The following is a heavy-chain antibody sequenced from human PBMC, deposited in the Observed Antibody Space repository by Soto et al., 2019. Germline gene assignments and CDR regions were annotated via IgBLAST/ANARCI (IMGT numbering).Heavy chain of an antibody. CDR3: ARVKRRITIFGVVIGRDRNWFDP. CDR2: INHSGST. Sequence: PSETLSLTCXVSGGSISSGDYYWSWIRQPPGKGLEWIGEINHSGSTNYNPSLKSRVTISVDTSKNQFSLKLSSVTAADTAVYYCARVKRRITIFGVVIGRDRNWFDPWGQGTLVTVSS. J-gene: IGHJ5*02. V-gene: IGHV4-39*07. D-gene: IGHD3-3*01. CDR1: GGSISSGDYY.